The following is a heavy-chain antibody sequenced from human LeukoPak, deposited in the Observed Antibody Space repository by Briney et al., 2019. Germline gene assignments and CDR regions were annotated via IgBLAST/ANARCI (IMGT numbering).Heavy chain of an antibody. J-gene: IGHJ6*02. CDR2: IYHSGST. Sequence: SETLSLTCTVSGGSISSYSWSWIRQPPGKGLEWIGYIYHSGSTYYNPSLKSRVTISVDRSKNQFSLKLSSVTAADTAVYYCARVGTNYYGYQLDVWGQGTTVTVSS. V-gene: IGHV4-30-2*01. CDR3: ARVGTNYYGYQLDV. D-gene: IGHD3-10*01. CDR1: GGSISSYS.